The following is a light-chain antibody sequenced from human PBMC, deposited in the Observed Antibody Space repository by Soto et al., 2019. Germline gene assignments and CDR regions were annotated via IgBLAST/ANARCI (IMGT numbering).Light chain of an antibody. J-gene: IGKJ4*01. CDR3: HQSYSTVPP. Sequence: DIQMTQSPSSLSASVGDRVTITCRASQSISSYLNWYQQKPGKAPKLLIYAASSLQSGVPSRYSGSGSETAFTLTISSLQPADFATYYCHQSYSTVPPLGGGTLAETK. CDR1: QSISSY. V-gene: IGKV1-39*01. CDR2: AAS.